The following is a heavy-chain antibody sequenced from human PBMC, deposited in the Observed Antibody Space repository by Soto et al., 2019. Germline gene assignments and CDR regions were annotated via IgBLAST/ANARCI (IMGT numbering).Heavy chain of an antibody. CDR2: ITPVFGTA. CDR1: ADTFNSYS. D-gene: IGHD4-17*01. J-gene: IGHJ5*02. V-gene: IGHV1-69*01. Sequence: QVQLVQSGAEVKKPGSSVKVSCKASADTFNSYSLSWLRQAPGQRLEWMGGITPVFGTADYAQSFEDRLTITADDSTRTVYMELSSLRSDDTAVYYCARSLEGTTVTNWFDPWGQGALVTASS. CDR3: ARSLEGTTVTNWFDP.